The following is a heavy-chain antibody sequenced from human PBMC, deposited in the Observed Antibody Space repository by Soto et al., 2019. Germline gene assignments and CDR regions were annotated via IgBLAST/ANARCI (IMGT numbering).Heavy chain of an antibody. Sequence: QLQLQESGPGLVKPSETLSLTCTVSGGSINNSSFYWGWVRQPPGKRLEWIGSIYYSGSAYYNPSTKSRLTISVDTSKNQFSLNLSSVTAADTAVYFCARRPLVRGIIPYYFDSWGQGTLVTVSS. CDR3: ARRPLVRGIIPYYFDS. D-gene: IGHD3-10*01. V-gene: IGHV4-39*01. J-gene: IGHJ4*02. CDR1: GGSINNSSFY. CDR2: IYYSGSA.